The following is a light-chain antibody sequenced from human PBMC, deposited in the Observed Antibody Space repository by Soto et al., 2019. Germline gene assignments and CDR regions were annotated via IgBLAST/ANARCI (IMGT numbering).Light chain of an antibody. Sequence: DIQMTQSPSSLSASVGDRVTITCRTSQSISSYLNWYQQKPGKVPKLLIYAASSLQSGVPSRFSGSGSGTEFTLTIRSLQPDDFATYYCQQYDSYSPLTFGGGTKVDIK. V-gene: IGKV1-17*01. CDR3: QQYDSYSPLT. CDR2: AAS. CDR1: QSISSY. J-gene: IGKJ4*01.